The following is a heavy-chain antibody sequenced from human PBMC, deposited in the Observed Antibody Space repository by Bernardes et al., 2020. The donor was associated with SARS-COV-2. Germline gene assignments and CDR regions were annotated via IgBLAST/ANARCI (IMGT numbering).Heavy chain of an antibody. CDR1: GFTFSSYW. CDR3: ARDYGGNSNY. CDR2: IKEDGSEK. Sequence: GGSLRLSCTTSGFTFSSYWMSWVRQAPGGRLEWVANIKEDGSEKYYVDSVKGRFTISRDNAKNSLYLQMNSLRAEDTAVYFCARDYGGNSNYWGQGTLVTVSS. J-gene: IGHJ4*02. D-gene: IGHD2-21*02. V-gene: IGHV3-7*04.